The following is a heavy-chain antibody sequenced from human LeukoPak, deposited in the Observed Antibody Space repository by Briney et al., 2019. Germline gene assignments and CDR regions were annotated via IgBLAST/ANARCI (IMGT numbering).Heavy chain of an antibody. V-gene: IGHV3-30*02. D-gene: IGHD6-19*01. J-gene: IGHJ4*02. CDR1: GFTFRIYG. CDR2: IQYNGANE. CDR3: AKDLGGWYYFDF. Sequence: GGSLRLSCATSGFTFRIYGVHWVRQAPGKGLEWLAFIQYNGANEYYADSVKGRFSISRDNSQNTLYLQVNSLRVEDTAVYYCAKDLGGWYYFDFWGQGTLVTVSS.